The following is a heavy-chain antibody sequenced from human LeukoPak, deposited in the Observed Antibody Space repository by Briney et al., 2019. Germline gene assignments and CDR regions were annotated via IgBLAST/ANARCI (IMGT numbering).Heavy chain of an antibody. Sequence: GGSLRLSCAASGFTFSSYEMNWVRQAPGKGLEWVSYISSSGSTIYYADSVRGRFTISRDNAKTSLYLQMNSLRSDDTAVYYCARAYYYDSWVDYWGQGTLVTVSS. J-gene: IGHJ4*02. CDR1: GFTFSSYE. CDR3: ARAYYYDSWVDY. V-gene: IGHV3-48*03. CDR2: ISSSGSTI. D-gene: IGHD3-22*01.